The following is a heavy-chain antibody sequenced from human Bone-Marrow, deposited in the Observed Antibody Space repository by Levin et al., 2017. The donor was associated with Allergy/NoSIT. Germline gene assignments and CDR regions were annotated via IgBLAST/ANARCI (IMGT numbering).Heavy chain of an antibody. V-gene: IGHV3-48*03. J-gene: IGHJ5*02. CDR3: ARDCIEAIGISWFDP. CDR2: ISSSGSTI. CDR1: GFTLSSYE. D-gene: IGHD6-13*01. Sequence: GESLKISCIASGFTLSSYEMNWVRQAPGKGLEWVSYISSSGSTIYYADSVKGRFTISRDNAKNSLYLQMNSLRAEDTAVYYCARDCIEAIGISWFDPWGQGTLVTVSS.